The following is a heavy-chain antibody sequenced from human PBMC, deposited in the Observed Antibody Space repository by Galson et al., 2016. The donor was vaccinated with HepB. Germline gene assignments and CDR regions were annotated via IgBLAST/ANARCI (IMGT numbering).Heavy chain of an antibody. V-gene: IGHV1-46*01. CDR3: ARRSVVTRAFDY. Sequence: VKVSCKASGHTFTTYYIHWVRQAPGQGLEYMGLIYPSDDSTAYAPKFQGRVTMTSDTSTTTAFMELNSQRSADTAVYYCARRSVVTRAFDYWGQGTLVTVSS. J-gene: IGHJ4*02. CDR2: IYPSDDST. CDR1: GHTFTTYY. D-gene: IGHD1-1*01.